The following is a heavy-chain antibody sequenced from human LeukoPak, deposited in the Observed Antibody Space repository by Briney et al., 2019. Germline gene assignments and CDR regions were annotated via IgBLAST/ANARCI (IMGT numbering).Heavy chain of an antibody. CDR2: IYPGDSDT. CDR1: GYSFTSYW. D-gene: IGHD1-26*01. Sequence: GESTISSCKGSGYSFTSYWIGWVRQMPGKGLEWMGIIYPGDSDTRYSPSFQGQVTISANKSITTAYLQWSSLKASDTAMYYCARHSSGSPYHAFDIWGQGTLVTVSS. CDR3: ARHSSGSPYHAFDI. J-gene: IGHJ3*02. V-gene: IGHV5-51*01.